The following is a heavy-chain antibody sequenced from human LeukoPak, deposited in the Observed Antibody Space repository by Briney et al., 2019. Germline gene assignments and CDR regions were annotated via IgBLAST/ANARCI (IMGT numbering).Heavy chain of an antibody. CDR2: IWYDGDNK. Sequence: GRSLRLSCAASGFSFSSFGVHWVRQAPGKGLEWVALIWYDGDNKYYADSVKGRFTISRDNSKNTLYLQMDSLRAEDTAVYYCASDSLAYSSSWYYIDYWGQGTLVTVSS. J-gene: IGHJ4*02. V-gene: IGHV3-33*01. D-gene: IGHD6-13*01. CDR1: GFSFSSFG. CDR3: ASDSLAYSSSWYYIDY.